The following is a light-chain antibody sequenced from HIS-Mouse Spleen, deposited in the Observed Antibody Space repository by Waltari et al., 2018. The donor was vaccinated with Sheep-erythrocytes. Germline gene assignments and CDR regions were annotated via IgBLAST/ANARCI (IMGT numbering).Light chain of an antibody. J-gene: IGKJ3*01. CDR3: MQALQTPIFT. CDR1: QSLLHSNGYNY. V-gene: IGKV2-28*01. CDR2: LGS. Sequence: DIGMIQSPLSLPVTPGEPASISCRSSQSLLHSNGYNYLDWYLQKPGQSPQLLIYLGSNRASGVPDRFSGSGSGTDFTLKISRVEAEDVGVYYCMQALQTPIFTFGPGTKVDIK.